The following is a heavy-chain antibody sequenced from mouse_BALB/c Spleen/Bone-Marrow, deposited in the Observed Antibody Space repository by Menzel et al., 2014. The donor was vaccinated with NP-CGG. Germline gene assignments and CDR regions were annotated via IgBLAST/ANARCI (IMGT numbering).Heavy chain of an antibody. Sequence: VKLMESGAELAKPGASVKMSCKASGYTFTSYWMHWVKQRPGQGLEWIGYINPSTGYTEYNQKFKDKATLTADKSSGTAYMQLSSLTSEDSAVYYCARYGNYGDYFDYWGQGTTLTVSS. CDR3: ARYGNYGDYFDY. D-gene: IGHD2-1*01. CDR2: INPSTGYT. V-gene: IGHV1-7*01. J-gene: IGHJ2*01. CDR1: GYTFTSYW.